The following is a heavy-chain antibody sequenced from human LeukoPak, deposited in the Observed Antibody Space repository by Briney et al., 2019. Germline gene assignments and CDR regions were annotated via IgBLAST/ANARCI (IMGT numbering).Heavy chain of an antibody. V-gene: IGHV4-4*07. D-gene: IGHD2/OR15-2a*01. Sequence: SGTLSLTCTVFGGSITTYSWSWIRQPAGRGLEWIGRFYSNGNTAYNPSVKSRVTMSVDMSKNQVSLKLSSVTAADTAIYYCARDFSSKNWFDTWGQGTLVTVSS. CDR3: ARDFSSKNWFDT. CDR1: GGSITTYS. J-gene: IGHJ5*02. CDR2: FYSNGNT.